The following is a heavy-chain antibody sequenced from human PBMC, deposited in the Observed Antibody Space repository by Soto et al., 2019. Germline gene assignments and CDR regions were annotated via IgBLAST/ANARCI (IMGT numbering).Heavy chain of an antibody. J-gene: IGHJ6*02. CDR1: GFTFSSYA. CDR3: ARTGAATTPYYYYGMDL. D-gene: IGHD2-15*01. V-gene: IGHV3-30-3*01. Sequence: GGSLRLSCAASGFTFSSYAMHWVRQAPGKGLEWVAVISYDGSNKYYADSVKGRFTISRDNSKNTLYLQMNSLRAEDTAVYYCARTGAATTPYYYYGMDLWGQGTTVTVSS. CDR2: ISYDGSNK.